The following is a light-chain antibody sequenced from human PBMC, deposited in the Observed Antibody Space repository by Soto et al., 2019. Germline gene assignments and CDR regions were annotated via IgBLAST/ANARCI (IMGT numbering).Light chain of an antibody. CDR3: QQYKSYSPT. V-gene: IGKV1-5*03. CDR2: TAS. J-gene: IGKJ1*01. Sequence: DTQMTQSPSTLSASVGDRVTITCRASQSISNCLAWYQQIPWRAPNLLIHTASTLKSGVPSRFSGSGSGTEFTLTISSLQPDDFATYYCQQYKSYSPTFGQGTKVEIK. CDR1: QSISNC.